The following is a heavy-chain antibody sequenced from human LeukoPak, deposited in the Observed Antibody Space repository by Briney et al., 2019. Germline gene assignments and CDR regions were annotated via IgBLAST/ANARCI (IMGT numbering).Heavy chain of an antibody. V-gene: IGHV3-11*06. Sequence: GGSLRLSCAASGFTFSDYYMSWIRQAPGKGLEWVSYISSSSSYTNYADSVKGRFTISRDDAKNSLYLQMNSLRAEDTAVYYCARDLSSATIGLDAFDIWGQGTMVTVSS. D-gene: IGHD5-12*01. CDR3: ARDLSSATIGLDAFDI. J-gene: IGHJ3*02. CDR2: ISSSSSYT. CDR1: GFTFSDYY.